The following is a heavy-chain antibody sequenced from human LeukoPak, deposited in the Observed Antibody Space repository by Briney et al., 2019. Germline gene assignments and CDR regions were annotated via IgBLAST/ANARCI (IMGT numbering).Heavy chain of an antibody. CDR1: GFTFSSYG. CDR2: ISYNGSNK. CDR3: AKALVDYYDSSGYSPSPSDY. Sequence: GGSLRLSCAASGFTFSSYGMHWVRQAPGKGLEWVAVISYNGSNKYYADSVKGRFTISRDNSKNTLYLQMNSLRAEDTAVYYCAKALVDYYDSSGYSPSPSDYWGQGTLVTVSS. V-gene: IGHV3-30*18. D-gene: IGHD3-22*01. J-gene: IGHJ4*02.